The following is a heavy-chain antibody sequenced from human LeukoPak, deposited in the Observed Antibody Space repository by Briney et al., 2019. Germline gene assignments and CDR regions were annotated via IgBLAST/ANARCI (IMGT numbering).Heavy chain of an antibody. CDR1: GYSFTSYW. D-gene: IGHD1-1*01. Sequence: GESLKISCKGSGYSFTSYWIGWVRQMPGKGLEWMGIIYPGDSDTRYSPSLQGQVTISADKSISTAYLQWSSLKASDTAMYYCARFPTHWLPVSYFDYWGQGTLVTVSS. J-gene: IGHJ4*02. V-gene: IGHV5-51*01. CDR2: IYPGDSDT. CDR3: ARFPTHWLPVSYFDY.